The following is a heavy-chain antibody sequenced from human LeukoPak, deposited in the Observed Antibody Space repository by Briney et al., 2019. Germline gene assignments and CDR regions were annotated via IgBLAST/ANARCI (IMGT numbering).Heavy chain of an antibody. D-gene: IGHD6-13*01. CDR2: INSDGSST. Sequence: GGSLRLSCAASGFTFGSYWMHWVRQAPGKGLVWVSRINSDGSSTSYADSVKGRFTISRDNAKNTLYLQMNSLRAEDTAVYYCARAGEAAAGYYYYGMDVWGQGTTVTVSS. CDR1: GFTFGSYW. V-gene: IGHV3-74*01. J-gene: IGHJ6*02. CDR3: ARAGEAAAGYYYYGMDV.